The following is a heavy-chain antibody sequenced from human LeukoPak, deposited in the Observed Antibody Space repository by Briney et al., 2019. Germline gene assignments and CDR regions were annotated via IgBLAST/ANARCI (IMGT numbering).Heavy chain of an antibody. J-gene: IGHJ6*02. V-gene: IGHV1-2*02. CDR2: INPNSGGT. D-gene: IGHD5-18*01. CDR3: ARDERGYSYGPYYYYGMDV. Sequence: ASVKVSCKASGYTFTGYYMHWVRQAPGQGLEWMGWINPNSGGTNYAQKFQGRVTMTRDTSISTAYMGLSRLRSDDTAVYYCARDERGYSYGPYYYYGMDVWGQGTTVTVSS. CDR1: GYTFTGYY.